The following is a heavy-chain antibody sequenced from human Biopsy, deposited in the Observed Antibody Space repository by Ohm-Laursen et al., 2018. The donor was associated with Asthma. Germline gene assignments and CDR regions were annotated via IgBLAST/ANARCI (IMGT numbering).Heavy chain of an antibody. J-gene: IGHJ4*02. D-gene: IGHD1-26*01. Sequence: SVKVSCKTSGGTFSTFTITWVRQAPGQALEWMGGILPILGTSNYAQKFQGRVTITADESTRTAYMELSSLRSEDTAVYYCATPPVGSISYFDSWGQETLVTVSS. CDR2: ILPILGTS. CDR3: ATPPVGSISYFDS. V-gene: IGHV1-69*13. CDR1: GGTFSTFT.